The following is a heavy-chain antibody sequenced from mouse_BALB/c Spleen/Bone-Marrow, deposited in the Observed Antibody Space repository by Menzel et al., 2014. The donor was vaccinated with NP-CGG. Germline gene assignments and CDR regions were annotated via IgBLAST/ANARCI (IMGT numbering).Heavy chain of an antibody. V-gene: IGHV1-39*01. CDR3: PRVGDNRHFDV. CDR1: GYSFTGYN. CDR2: IDPYYGGT. D-gene: IGHD3-3*01. J-gene: IGHJ1*01. Sequence: EVQLQQSGPELEKPGASVKISCKASGYSFTGYNMNWVKQSNGKSLEWIGIIDPYYGGTDYNQKFKGKATLTVDTSSSTAYMRLKGQTSEDSAGYCCPRVGDNRHFDVWSAGTTVTVSS.